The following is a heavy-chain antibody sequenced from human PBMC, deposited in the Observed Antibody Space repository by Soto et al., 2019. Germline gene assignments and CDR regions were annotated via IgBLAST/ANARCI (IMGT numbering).Heavy chain of an antibody. D-gene: IGHD2-15*01. Sequence: QVQLVQSGAEVKKPGASVKVSCKASGYTFTNYDICWVRQATGQGLEWMGWMNTNSGRTGYAQKFQGRVTMTRDTCISTAYMELSSLRSEDTAVYYCARGTYCSGGSCSWRENDYWGQGTLVTVSS. CDR1: GYTFTNYD. CDR2: MNTNSGRT. CDR3: ARGTYCSGGSCSWRENDY. V-gene: IGHV1-8*01. J-gene: IGHJ4*02.